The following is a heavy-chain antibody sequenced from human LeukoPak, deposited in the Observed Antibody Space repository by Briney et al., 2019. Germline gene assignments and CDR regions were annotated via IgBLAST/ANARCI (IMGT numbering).Heavy chain of an antibody. CDR1: GGSISSSIYY. CDR2: VFYNGAT. CDR3: AKKLKYKKIDSGFS. D-gene: IGHD1-14*01. V-gene: IGHV4-39*07. J-gene: IGHJ3*01. Sequence: SETLSLTCIVSGGSISSSIYYWAWVRQPPGKGLEWIGTVFYNGATQYSPSLRGRVTISIDTSTNQFSLKLTSVTAADTALYYGAKKLKYKKIDSGFSWGQGKVVTVSS.